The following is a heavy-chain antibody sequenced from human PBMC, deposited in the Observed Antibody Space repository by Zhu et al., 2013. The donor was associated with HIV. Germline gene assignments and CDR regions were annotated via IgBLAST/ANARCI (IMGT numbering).Heavy chain of an antibody. D-gene: IGHD3-16*01. Sequence: QVQLVQSGAEVRKPGASVKVSCKTSGYSFSGFYLHWVRQAPGQGPQWMGWIHPVSGDTQYGHKFQGRVTMARDMSISTVYMEMRSLRPDDTATYYCVRGSGHAAVDNYGWGFDVWGQGTRVSVSP. CDR3: VRGSGHAAVDNYGWGFDV. V-gene: IGHV1-2*07. J-gene: IGHJ3*01. CDR2: IHPVSGDT. CDR1: GYSFSGFY.